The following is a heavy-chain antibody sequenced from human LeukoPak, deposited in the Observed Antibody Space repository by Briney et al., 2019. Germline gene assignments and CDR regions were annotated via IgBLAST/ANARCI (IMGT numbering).Heavy chain of an antibody. Sequence: GASVKVSCKASGYTFTSYGISWVRQAPGQGLEWMGWISAYNGNTNYAQKLQGRVTMTTDTSTSTAYMELRSLRSDDTAVYYCARGDSIAGAGTSMGYWFDPWGQGTLVTVSS. CDR3: ARGDSIAGAGTSMGYWFDP. J-gene: IGHJ5*02. CDR1: GYTFTSYG. D-gene: IGHD6-13*01. CDR2: ISAYNGNT. V-gene: IGHV1-18*01.